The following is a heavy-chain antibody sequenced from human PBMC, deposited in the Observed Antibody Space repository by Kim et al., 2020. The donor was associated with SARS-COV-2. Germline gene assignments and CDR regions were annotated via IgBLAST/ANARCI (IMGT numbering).Heavy chain of an antibody. Sequence: SETLSLTCAVSGGSISSGGYSWSWIRQPPGKGLEWIGYIYHSGSTYYNPSLKSRVTISVDRSKNQFSLKLSSVTAADTAVYYCAAQLVVPAANYGMDVWGQRTTVTVSS. D-gene: IGHD2-2*01. CDR2: IYHSGST. CDR1: GGSISSGGYS. V-gene: IGHV4-30-2*01. J-gene: IGHJ6*02. CDR3: AAQLVVPAANYGMDV.